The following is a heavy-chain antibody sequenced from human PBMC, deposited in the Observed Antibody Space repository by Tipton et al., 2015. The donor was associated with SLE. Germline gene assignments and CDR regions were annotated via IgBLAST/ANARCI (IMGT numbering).Heavy chain of an antibody. CDR1: GGSISSSSYY. D-gene: IGHD4-11*01. J-gene: IGHJ3*02. V-gene: IGHV4-39*07. CDR2: ISYSGST. CDR3: ARGRVDSNIPWAFDI. Sequence: TLSLTCTVSGGSISSSSYYWGWIRPPPGKGLEWIGSISYSGSTYYNPSLKSRVTISVDTSKNQFSLKLSSVTAADTAVYYCARGRVDSNIPWAFDIWGQVTMVTVSS.